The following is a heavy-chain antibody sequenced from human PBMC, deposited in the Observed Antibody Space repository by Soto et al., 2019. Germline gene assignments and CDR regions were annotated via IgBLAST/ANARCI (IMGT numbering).Heavy chain of an antibody. V-gene: IGHV5-10-1*01. D-gene: IGHD6-13*01. CDR3: ASRAAAGTGFDYGMDV. CDR1: GYRVTRYW. Sequence: GQALQSSCEGSGYRVTRYWITSVRQMPGKGLEWMGRIDPSDSYTNYSPSFQGHVTISADKSISTAYLQWSSLKASDTAMYYCASRAAAGTGFDYGMDVWGQGTTVTVSS. J-gene: IGHJ6*02. CDR2: IDPSDSYT.